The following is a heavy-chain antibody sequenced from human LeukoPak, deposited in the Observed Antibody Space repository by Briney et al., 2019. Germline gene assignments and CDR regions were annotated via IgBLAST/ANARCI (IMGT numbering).Heavy chain of an antibody. CDR3: ASLFTSGCNPLWFDP. CDR1: VGALSRYA. J-gene: IGHJ5*02. Sequence: SVKVSCKASVGALSRYAISGVRQAPGQGLEWMGGIIPIFGTANYAQKFQGRVTITADESTSTPYMELSSLRSEDTAVYYYASLFTSGCNPLWFDPWGQGTLVTVSS. D-gene: IGHD3-3*01. CDR2: IIPIFGTA. V-gene: IGHV1-69*01.